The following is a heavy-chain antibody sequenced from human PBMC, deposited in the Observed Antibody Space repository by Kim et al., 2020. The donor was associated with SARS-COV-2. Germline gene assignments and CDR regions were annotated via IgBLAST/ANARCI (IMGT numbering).Heavy chain of an antibody. CDR1: GYTLTELS. CDR3: ATGGVVVPAAISWDYYYYYGMDV. CDR2: FDPEDGET. J-gene: IGHJ6*02. V-gene: IGHV1-24*01. Sequence: ASVKVSCKVSGYTLTELSMHWVRQAPGKGLEWMGGFDPEDGETIYAQKFQGRVTMTEDTSTDTAYMELSSLRSEDTAVYYCATGGVVVPAAISWDYYYYYGMDVWGQGTTVTVSS. D-gene: IGHD2-2*01.